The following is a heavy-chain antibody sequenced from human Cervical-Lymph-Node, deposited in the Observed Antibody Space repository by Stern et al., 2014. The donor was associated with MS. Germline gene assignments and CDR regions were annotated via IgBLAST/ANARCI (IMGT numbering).Heavy chain of an antibody. CDR1: GFTFSSYW. CDR2: IKHDGNEE. Sequence: EVQLVESGGGLVQPGGSLKLSCVASGFTFSSYWMTWVRQAPGKGLEWVANIKHDGNEEYYMDSVKGGITHSRANSNNPTFLQMNSLRAEDTAVYYCARDSSGWLPNLDRWGRGTLVTVSS. J-gene: IGHJ5*02. D-gene: IGHD5-12*01. V-gene: IGHV3-7*01. CDR3: ARDSSGWLPNLDR.